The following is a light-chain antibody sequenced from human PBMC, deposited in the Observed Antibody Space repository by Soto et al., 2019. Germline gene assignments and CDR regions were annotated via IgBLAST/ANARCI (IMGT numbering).Light chain of an antibody. J-gene: IGKJ1*01. Sequence: EIVLTQSPGTLSLSPGERATLSCRTSQSVSRNYLAWYQQKPGQAPRLFIYGASSRAAGIPDRFSGFGSGTDFTLTISGLEPDDFAVYYCQQYDSSPWTFGQGTKVEVK. CDR3: QQYDSSPWT. CDR2: GAS. V-gene: IGKV3-20*01. CDR1: QSVSRNY.